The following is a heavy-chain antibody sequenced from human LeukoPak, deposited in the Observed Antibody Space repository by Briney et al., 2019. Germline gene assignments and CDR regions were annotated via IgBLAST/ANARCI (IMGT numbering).Heavy chain of an antibody. J-gene: IGHJ1*01. CDR1: AFTFSTYD. Sequence: GGSLRLSCTASAFTFSTYDMNWVRQAPGKGLEWVSYISSRSDSIYYIDSVKGRFTISRDNAKNSLYLQMNSLRDEDTAVYYCVRDGPYFRHWGQGTLVTVSS. V-gene: IGHV3-48*02. CDR2: ISSRSDSI. CDR3: VRDGPYFRH.